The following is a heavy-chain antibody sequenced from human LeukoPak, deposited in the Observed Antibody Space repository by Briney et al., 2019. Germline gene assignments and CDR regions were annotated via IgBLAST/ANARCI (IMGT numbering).Heavy chain of an antibody. V-gene: IGHV4-39*07. CDR3: VRERHIASDAFDV. CDR2: IYYSGTT. CDR1: GGSITSNTNY. J-gene: IGHJ3*01. Sequence: SETLSLTCTVSGGSITSNTNYWGWIRQPPGKGLEWIGNIYYSGTTYYNPSLKSRVTMSADTSKNQFSMQLTSVTAADTAVYYCVRERHIASDAFDVWGQGTLVTVSS. D-gene: IGHD2-21*01.